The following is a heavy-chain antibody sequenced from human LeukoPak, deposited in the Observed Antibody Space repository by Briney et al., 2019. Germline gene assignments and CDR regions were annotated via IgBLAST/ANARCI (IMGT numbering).Heavy chain of an antibody. V-gene: IGHV3-20*04. Sequence: GGSLRLSCAASGFTFSSYAMSWVRQTPGKGLEWVSGINWNGGSTGYADSVKGRFTISRDNAKNSLYLQMNSLRAEDTALYYCARGRIIRGYFDYWGQGTLVTVSS. J-gene: IGHJ4*02. D-gene: IGHD2/OR15-2a*01. CDR3: ARGRIIRGYFDY. CDR1: GFTFSSYA. CDR2: INWNGGST.